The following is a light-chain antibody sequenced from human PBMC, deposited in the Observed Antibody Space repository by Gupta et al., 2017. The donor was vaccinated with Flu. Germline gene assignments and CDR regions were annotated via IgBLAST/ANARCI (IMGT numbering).Light chain of an antibody. Sequence: DIVLTQSPDSLAASLGDRATLNCKSSQRDLYSSNNTNNLAWYQQKPGQPPNLLNYGASSRESGVPGRFSGRGSGTDFTLTIRSLQAEDVAVYYCQQYHSTPFTFGGGTKLVIK. CDR2: GAS. V-gene: IGKV4-1*01. CDR1: QRDLYSSNNTNN. J-gene: IGKJ4*01. CDR3: QQYHSTPFT.